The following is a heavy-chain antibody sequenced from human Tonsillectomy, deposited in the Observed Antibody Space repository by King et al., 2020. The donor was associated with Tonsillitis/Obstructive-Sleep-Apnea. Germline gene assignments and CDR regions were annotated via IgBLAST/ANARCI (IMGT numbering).Heavy chain of an antibody. CDR2: INHSGST. Sequence: VQLQQWGAGLLKPSETLSLTCAVYGGSFSGYYWSWIRQPPGKGLEWIGEINHSGSTNYNPSLKSRVTISVDTSKNQFSLKLSSVTAADTAVYYCARLAVAGWGAAWNWFDPWGQGTLVTVSS. V-gene: IGHV4-34*01. J-gene: IGHJ5*02. CDR1: GGSFSGYY. D-gene: IGHD6-19*01. CDR3: ARLAVAGWGAAWNWFDP.